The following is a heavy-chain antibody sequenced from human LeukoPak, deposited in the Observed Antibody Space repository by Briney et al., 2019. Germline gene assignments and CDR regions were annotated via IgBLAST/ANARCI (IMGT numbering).Heavy chain of an antibody. Sequence: MPSQTLSLTCSVSGGSVISGTSDWGWVRPPAGKGLEWIGPIYTSGSTNYHPSHKSRVTISVATSKDQSSLKLSSVTAADTAVYYCARSPLSQHYYDSSGYFDYWGQGTLVTVSS. CDR2: IYTSGST. V-gene: IGHV4-61*02. D-gene: IGHD3-22*01. CDR3: ARSPLSQHYYDSSGYFDY. CDR1: GGSVISGTSD. J-gene: IGHJ4*02.